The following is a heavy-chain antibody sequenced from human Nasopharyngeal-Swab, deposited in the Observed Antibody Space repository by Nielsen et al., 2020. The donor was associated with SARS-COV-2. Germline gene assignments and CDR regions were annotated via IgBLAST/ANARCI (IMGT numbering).Heavy chain of an antibody. CDR3: ARLGSNDWNFDY. Sequence: GESLKISCAASGFTFSTYNMNWVRQVPGKGLEWVANIKQDGSEKYYVDSVKGRFTISRDNAKNSLYLQMNSLRAEDTAVYYCARLGSNDWNFDYWGQGTLVTVSS. D-gene: IGHD3-9*01. CDR1: GFTFSTYN. V-gene: IGHV3-7*01. CDR2: IKQDGSEK. J-gene: IGHJ4*02.